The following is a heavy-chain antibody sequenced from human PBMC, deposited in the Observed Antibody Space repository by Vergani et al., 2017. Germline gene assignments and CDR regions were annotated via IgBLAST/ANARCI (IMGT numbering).Heavy chain of an antibody. CDR1: AGTFSSYS. D-gene: IGHD4-17*01. V-gene: IGHV1-69*01. CDR3: ARLMDNDYGDYPPGENHDY. Sequence: QVQLVQSGAEVKKPGSSVKVSCKASAGTFSSYSISWVRQAPGQGLEWMGGIIPIFGTANYAQKFQGRVTITADESTSTAYMELSGLRSEDTAVYYCARLMDNDYGDYPPGENHDYWGQGTLVTVSS. J-gene: IGHJ4*02. CDR2: IIPIFGTA.